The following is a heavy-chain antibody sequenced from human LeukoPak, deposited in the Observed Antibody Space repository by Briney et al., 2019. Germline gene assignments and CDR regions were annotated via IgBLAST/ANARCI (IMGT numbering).Heavy chain of an antibody. CDR2: IYTSGSI. Sequence: SQTLSLTCTVSGGSISSGSYYWSWIRQPAGKGLEWIGRIYTSGSINYNPSLKSRVTISVDTSKNQFSLKLSSVTAADTAVYYCAREVKGYYDSSGSENFDYWGQGTLVTVSS. J-gene: IGHJ4*02. V-gene: IGHV4-61*02. CDR3: AREVKGYYDSSGSENFDY. CDR1: GGSISSGSYY. D-gene: IGHD3-22*01.